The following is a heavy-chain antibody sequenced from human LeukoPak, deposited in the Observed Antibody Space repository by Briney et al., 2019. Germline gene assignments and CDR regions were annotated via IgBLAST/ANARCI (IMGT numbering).Heavy chain of an antibody. CDR2: ITGSGGST. CDR3: ATSTSGYCSGASCYSFRAFDI. V-gene: IGHV3-23*01. J-gene: IGHJ3*02. D-gene: IGHD2-15*01. CDR1: GFTFSSYA. Sequence: GGSLRLSCAASGFTFSSYAMSWVRQAPGGGLEWVSTITGSGGSTYYADSVKGRFTISRDNSKNTLYLQMNSLRAEDTAVNYCATSTSGYCSGASCYSFRAFDIWGQGTVVTVSS.